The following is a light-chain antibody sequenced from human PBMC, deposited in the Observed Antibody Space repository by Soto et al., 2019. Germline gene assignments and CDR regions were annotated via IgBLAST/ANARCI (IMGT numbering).Light chain of an antibody. J-gene: IGKJ2*01. Sequence: EIVLTQSPATLSVSPGDRATLSCRASQSLTANLAWYQQKPGQAPRLLIYGASTRATGIPARFSGSGSGTDFTLTISSLQSEDFAVYYCQQYDNWPPVTFGQGTKLEIK. CDR2: GAS. CDR1: QSLTAN. V-gene: IGKV3-15*01. CDR3: QQYDNWPPVT.